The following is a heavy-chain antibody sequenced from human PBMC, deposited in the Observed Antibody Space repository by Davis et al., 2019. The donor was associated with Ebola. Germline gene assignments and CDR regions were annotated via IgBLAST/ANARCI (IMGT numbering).Heavy chain of an antibody. D-gene: IGHD2-2*01. CDR2: INFNTGSP. CDR3: ARSSYTWYFSGMDV. Sequence: AASVKVSCKASGYSFTTYAINWVRQAPGQGLQWMGWINFNTGSPTYAQGFTGRFVFSLDTSVSTAYLQITSLKAEDTAVYYCARSSYTWYFSGMDVWGKGTTVTVSS. V-gene: IGHV7-4-1*02. J-gene: IGHJ6*04. CDR1: GYSFTTYA.